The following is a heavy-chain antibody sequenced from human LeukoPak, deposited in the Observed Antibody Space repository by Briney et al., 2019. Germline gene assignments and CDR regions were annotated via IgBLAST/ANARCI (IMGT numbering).Heavy chain of an antibody. CDR2: IKQDGSEK. D-gene: IGHD3-10*01. CDR3: AIDFRITYYYGSGSYYLDY. CDR1: GFTFSSYW. V-gene: IGHV3-7*01. Sequence: PGGSLRLSCAASGFTFSSYWMSWVRQAPGKGLEWVANIKQDGSEKYYVDSVKGRFTISRDNAKNSLYLQMNSLRAEDTAVYYCAIDFRITYYYGSGSYYLDYWGQGTLVTVSS. J-gene: IGHJ4*02.